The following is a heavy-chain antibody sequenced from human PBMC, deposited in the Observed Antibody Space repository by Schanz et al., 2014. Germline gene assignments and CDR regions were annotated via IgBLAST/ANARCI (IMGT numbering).Heavy chain of an antibody. CDR2: INPSGGST. D-gene: IGHD3-9*01. J-gene: IGHJ6*01. Sequence: QVQLVQSGAEVKKPGASVKVSCKASGYTFTSYYMHWVRQAPGQGLEWMGIINPSGGSTSYAQKFQGRVTMTADKSTSTVYMEVSGLRSEDTAVYYCAKVDRTRYYAMDVWGRGTTVTVSS. CDR3: AKVDRTRYYAMDV. V-gene: IGHV1-46*01. CDR1: GYTFTSYY.